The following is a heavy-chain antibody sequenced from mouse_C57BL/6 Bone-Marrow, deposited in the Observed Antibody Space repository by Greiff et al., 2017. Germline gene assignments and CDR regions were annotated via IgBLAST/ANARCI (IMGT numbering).Heavy chain of an antibody. CDR1: GYTFTSYW. J-gene: IGHJ2*01. CDR3: ARGGFPYYFDY. Sequence: VQLQQPGAELVMPGASVKLSCKASGYTFTSYWMHWVKQRPGQGLEWIGEIDPSDSYTNYNQKFKGKSTLTVDKSSSTAYMQLSSLTSEDSAVYYCARGGFPYYFDYWGQGTTLTVSS. V-gene: IGHV1-69*01. CDR2: IDPSDSYT.